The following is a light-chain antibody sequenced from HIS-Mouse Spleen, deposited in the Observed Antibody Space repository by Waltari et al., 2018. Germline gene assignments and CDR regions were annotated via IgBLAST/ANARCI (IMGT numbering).Light chain of an antibody. Sequence: QSALTQPASVSGSPGQSITISCTGTSRYVGGSNYVSWYQQHPGKAPKLMIYDVSNRPSGVSNRFSGSKSGNTASLTISGLQAEDEADYYCSSYTSSSTWVFGGGTKLTVL. V-gene: IGLV2-14*03. CDR3: SSYTSSSTWV. J-gene: IGLJ3*02. CDR1: SRYVGGSNY. CDR2: DVS.